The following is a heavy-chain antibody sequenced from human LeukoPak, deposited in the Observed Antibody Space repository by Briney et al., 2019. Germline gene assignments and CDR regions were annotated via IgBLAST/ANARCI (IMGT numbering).Heavy chain of an antibody. CDR3: ARGPYQRLVETDY. CDR1: GFTFSSYW. Sequence: GGSLRLSCAASGFTFSSYWMHWVRQAPGKGLVWVSRINTDGSSTSYADSVKGRFTISRDNAKNTLYLQMNSLRAEDTAVYYCARGPYQRLVETDYWGQGTLVTVSS. J-gene: IGHJ4*02. D-gene: IGHD2-21*02. V-gene: IGHV3-74*01. CDR2: INTDGSST.